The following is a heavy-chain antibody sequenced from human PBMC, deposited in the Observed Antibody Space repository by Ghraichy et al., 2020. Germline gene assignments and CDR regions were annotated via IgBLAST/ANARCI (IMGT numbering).Heavy chain of an antibody. CDR3: VKDSYCSGRTCYTDHLDL. J-gene: IGHJ4*02. CDR2: ITSDGGNT. D-gene: IGHD2-15*01. CDR1: GFTFTAFS. Sequence: GGSLRLSFAASGFTFTAFSMHWVRQVPGKGLEWVALITSDGGNTFYADSVKGRFTISRDNSKNSLYLQMNSLTSEDTAFYYCVKDSYCSGRTCYTDHLDLWGQGTLVTVSS. V-gene: IGHV3-43*01.